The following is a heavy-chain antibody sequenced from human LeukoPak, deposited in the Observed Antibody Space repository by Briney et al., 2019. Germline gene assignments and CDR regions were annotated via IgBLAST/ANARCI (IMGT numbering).Heavy chain of an antibody. CDR1: GFTFSSYG. D-gene: IGHD5-24*01. CDR2: IRYDGSNK. Sequence: PGGSLRLSCAASGFTFSSYGMHWVRQAPGKGLEWVAFIRYDGSNKYYADSMKGRFTISRDNSKNTLYLQMNSLRSEDTAVYYCARDNSVRDEAWWFNPWGQGTLVTVSS. V-gene: IGHV3-30*02. CDR3: ARDNSVRDEAWWFNP. J-gene: IGHJ5*02.